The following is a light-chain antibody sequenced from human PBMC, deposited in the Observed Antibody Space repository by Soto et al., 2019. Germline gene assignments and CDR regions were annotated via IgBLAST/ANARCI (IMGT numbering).Light chain of an antibody. CDR3: QQSYSAPYT. V-gene: IGKV1-39*01. Sequence: DIQMTQSPSSLSASVGERVTITCRASQFIRNYLNWYQHKPGKAPKLLIYAASTLQGGVPSRFSGSGSGTDFTLTINSLQPEDFATYYCQQSYSAPYTFGQGARLESK. CDR2: AAS. J-gene: IGKJ2*01. CDR1: QFIRNY.